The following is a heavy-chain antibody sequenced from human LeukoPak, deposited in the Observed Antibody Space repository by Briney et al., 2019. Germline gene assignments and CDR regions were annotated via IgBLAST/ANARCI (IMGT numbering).Heavy chain of an antibody. Sequence: PGGSLRLSCAASGFTFRDFWFHWVRQVPGKGPVWVSRVNDDRSKTFYTDSVKGRFTISRDNAKNTVYLQMYSLRVEDTAVYYCARETLGAGLRAPDYWGRGALVTVSS. CDR2: VNDDRSKT. J-gene: IGHJ4*02. V-gene: IGHV3-74*01. CDR3: ARETLGAGLRAPDY. CDR1: GFTFRDFW. D-gene: IGHD3/OR15-3a*01.